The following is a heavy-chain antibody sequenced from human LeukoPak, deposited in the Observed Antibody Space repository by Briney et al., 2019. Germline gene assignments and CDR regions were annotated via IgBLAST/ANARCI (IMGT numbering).Heavy chain of an antibody. J-gene: IGHJ3*02. CDR2: IYTSGST. Sequence: PSQTLSLTCTVSGGSISSGSYYWSWIRQPAGKGLEWIGRIYTSGSTNCNPSLKSRVTISVDTSKNQFSLKLSSVTAADTAVYYCARDQDIYDSSGTAPAFDIWGQGTMVTVSS. CDR1: GGSISSGSYY. CDR3: ARDQDIYDSSGTAPAFDI. D-gene: IGHD3-22*01. V-gene: IGHV4-61*02.